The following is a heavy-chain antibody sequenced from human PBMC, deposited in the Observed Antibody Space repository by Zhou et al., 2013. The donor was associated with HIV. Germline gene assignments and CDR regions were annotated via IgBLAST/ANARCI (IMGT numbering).Heavy chain of an antibody. D-gene: IGHD6-13*01. Sequence: QVQLVQSGAEVKKPGSSVKVSCKASGGTFSSYAISWVRQAPGQGLEWMGWISGYNGKTDYAQKFQDRVTMTTDTSTTTAYMELRSLRSDDTAVYYCARDHYSSSWYAFYPDYWGQGTLVTVSS. J-gene: IGHJ4*02. V-gene: IGHV1-18*01. CDR2: ISGYNGKT. CDR3: ARDHYSSSWYAFYPDY. CDR1: GGTFSSYA.